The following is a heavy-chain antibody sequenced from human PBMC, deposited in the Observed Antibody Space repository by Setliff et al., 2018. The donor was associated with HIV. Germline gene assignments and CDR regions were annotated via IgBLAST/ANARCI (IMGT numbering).Heavy chain of an antibody. Sequence: GSLRLSCAASGFTFSTYAMTWVRQAPGKGLEWVSVIYSDGTTYYADSVKGRFTISRDNSKNTLYLQMDSLRGDDTAVYYCAPLGGSRFYFDYWGQGTLVTVSS. V-gene: IGHV3-66*01. CDR2: IYSDGTT. CDR1: GFTFSTYA. CDR3: APLGGSRFYFDY. J-gene: IGHJ4*02. D-gene: IGHD3-3*01.